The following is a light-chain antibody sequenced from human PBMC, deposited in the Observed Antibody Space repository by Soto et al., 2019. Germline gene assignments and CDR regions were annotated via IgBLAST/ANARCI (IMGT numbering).Light chain of an antibody. J-gene: IGKJ1*01. CDR3: QKYNRAPWT. CDR2: AAS. Sequence: DIQMTQSPSSLSASVGDRVTITCRARQGISNYLAWYQQKPGKVPKLLIYAASTLQSGVPSRFSGRGCGTDFTLTISSLQTDDVANYYCQKYNRAPWTFGKGTKVEIK. V-gene: IGKV1-27*01. CDR1: QGISNY.